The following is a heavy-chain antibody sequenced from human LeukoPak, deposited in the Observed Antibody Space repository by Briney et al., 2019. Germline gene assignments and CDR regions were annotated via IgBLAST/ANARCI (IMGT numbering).Heavy chain of an antibody. Sequence: RGSLRLSCAASGFTFSSYWMSWVRQAPGKGLEWVANIKQDGSEKYYVDSVKGRFTISRDNAKNSLYLQMNSLRAEDTAVYYCAREVVVPAAIPFDYWGQGTLVTVSS. CDR1: GFTFSSYW. J-gene: IGHJ4*02. V-gene: IGHV3-7*01. D-gene: IGHD2-2*02. CDR3: AREVVVPAAIPFDY. CDR2: IKQDGSEK.